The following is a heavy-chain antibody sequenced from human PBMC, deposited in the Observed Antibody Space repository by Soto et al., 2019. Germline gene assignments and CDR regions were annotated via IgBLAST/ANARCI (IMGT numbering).Heavy chain of an antibody. CDR3: AKDRGSGWTYFDY. V-gene: IGHV3-30*18. J-gene: IGHJ4*02. Sequence: GGSLRLSCAASGFTFSTYGMHWVRQAPGKGLEWVAVISYDGSNKYYADFVKGRFTISRDNSKNTLYVQMNSLRAEDTAVYFCAKDRGSGWTYFDYWGQGTLVTVSA. D-gene: IGHD6-19*01. CDR2: ISYDGSNK. CDR1: GFTFSTYG.